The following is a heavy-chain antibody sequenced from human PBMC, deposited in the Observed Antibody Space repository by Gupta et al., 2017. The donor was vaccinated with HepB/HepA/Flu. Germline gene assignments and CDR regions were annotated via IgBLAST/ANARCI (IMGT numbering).Heavy chain of an antibody. D-gene: IGHD3-10*01. CDR2: IWYDGIKK. V-gene: IGHV3-33*01. CDR1: GFTFTSYG. J-gene: IGHJ4*02. Sequence: QVQLVESGGGVVQPGRSLRLSCVASGFTFTSYGMHWVRQAPGKGLEWMAVIWYDGIKKHYADSVKGRFTISRDSSKNTVYLEINSVTVEDTAVYYCARDTFYFGSGSSSHFDYWGQGTLVTVSS. CDR3: ARDTFYFGSGSSSHFDY.